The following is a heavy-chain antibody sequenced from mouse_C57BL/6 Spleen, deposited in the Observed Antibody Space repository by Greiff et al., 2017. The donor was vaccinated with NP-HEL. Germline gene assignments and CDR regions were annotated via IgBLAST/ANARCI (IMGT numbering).Heavy chain of an antibody. CDR2: IYPGDGDT. Sequence: QVQLKESGPELVKPGASVKISCKASGYAFSSSWMNWVKQRPGKGLEWIGRIYPGDGDTNYNGKFKGKATLTADKSSSTAYMQLSSLTSEDSAVYFCARGHGNSFAYWGQGTLVTVSA. CDR1: GYAFSSSW. J-gene: IGHJ3*01. V-gene: IGHV1-82*01. CDR3: ARGHGNSFAY. D-gene: IGHD2-1*01.